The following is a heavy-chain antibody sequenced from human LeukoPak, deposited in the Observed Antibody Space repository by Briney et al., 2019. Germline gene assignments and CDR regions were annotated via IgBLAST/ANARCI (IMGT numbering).Heavy chain of an antibody. CDR3: ARANFLYCSSSTCLFDY. J-gene: IGHJ4*02. CDR1: GYTFTDYY. V-gene: IGHV1-2*02. Sequence: GASVKVSCKASGYTFTDYYMHWVRQAPGQGFEWMGWINPNDGDTNYAQKFQGGVTMTRDTSISTVHMEVSRLRSDDTAVYYCARANFLYCSSSTCLFDYWGQGTLVTVSS. CDR2: INPNDGDT. D-gene: IGHD2-2*01.